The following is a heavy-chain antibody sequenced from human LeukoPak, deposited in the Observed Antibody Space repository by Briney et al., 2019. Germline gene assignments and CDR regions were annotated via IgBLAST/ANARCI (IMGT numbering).Heavy chain of an antibody. CDR1: GYTFTINH. CDR3: ARDGEYSSGWYLPASYYYYGMDV. Sequence: ASVKISRKASGYTFTINHIHWVRQAPGQGLEWMGVINPSGDSTTYAQNFQGRVTMTRDTSTSTVYMELRSLRSDDTAVYYCARDGEYSSGWYLPASYYYYGMDVWGQGTTVTVSS. D-gene: IGHD6-19*01. J-gene: IGHJ6*02. V-gene: IGHV1-46*01. CDR2: INPSGDST.